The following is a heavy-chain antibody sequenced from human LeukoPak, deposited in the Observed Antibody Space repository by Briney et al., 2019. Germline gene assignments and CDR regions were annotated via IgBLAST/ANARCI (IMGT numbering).Heavy chain of an antibody. J-gene: IGHJ6*02. D-gene: IGHD4-17*01. CDR1: GGSISSDY. CDR3: ARGLDYGDYGYYYYYGMDV. Sequence: SETLSLTCTVSGGSISSDYWSWIRQPPGKGLEWIGYIYYSGSTNYNPSLKSRVTISVDTSKNQFSLKLSSVTAADTAVYYCARGLDYGDYGYYYYYGMDVWGQGTTVTVSS. V-gene: IGHV4-59*01. CDR2: IYYSGST.